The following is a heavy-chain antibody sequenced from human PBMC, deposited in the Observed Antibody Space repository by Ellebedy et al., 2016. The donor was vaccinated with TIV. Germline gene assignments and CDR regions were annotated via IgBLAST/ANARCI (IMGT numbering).Heavy chain of an antibody. D-gene: IGHD2-21*01. CDR1: GFTFSSYG. Sequence: GGSLRLXCAASGFTFSSYGMQWVRQAPGKGLECVAVIWHDGSNKNYADPVKGRFTISRDNSKNTLYLQMDSLRAEDTAVYYCAAYFGTAPPYYWGQGTLVTVS. CDR3: AAYFGTAPPYY. J-gene: IGHJ4*02. V-gene: IGHV3-33*01. CDR2: IWHDGSNK.